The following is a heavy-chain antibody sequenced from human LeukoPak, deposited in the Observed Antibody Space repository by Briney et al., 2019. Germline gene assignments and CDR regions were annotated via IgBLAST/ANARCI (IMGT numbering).Heavy chain of an antibody. D-gene: IGHD1-26*01. CDR2: ISSSSSYI. Sequence: GSLRLSCVASGLTFSRAWMTWVRQAPGKGLEWVSSISSSSSYIYYADSVKGRFTIPRDNAKNSLYLQMNSLRAEDTAVYYCARALRLGRDYWGQGTLVTVSS. V-gene: IGHV3-21*01. J-gene: IGHJ4*02. CDR3: ARALRLGRDY. CDR1: GLTFSRAW.